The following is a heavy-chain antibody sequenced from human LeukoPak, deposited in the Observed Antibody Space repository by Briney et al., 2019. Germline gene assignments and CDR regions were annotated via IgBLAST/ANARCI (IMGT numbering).Heavy chain of an antibody. CDR3: AKTTPCIAAAGTRYYFDY. Sequence: GGSLRLSCAASGFTFSSYAMSWVRQAPGKGLEWVSAISGSGGSTYYADSVKGRFTISRDNSKNTLYLQMNSLRAEDTAVYYCAKTTPCIAAAGTRYYFDYWGQGTLVTVSS. D-gene: IGHD6-13*01. J-gene: IGHJ4*02. V-gene: IGHV3-23*01. CDR2: ISGSGGST. CDR1: GFTFSSYA.